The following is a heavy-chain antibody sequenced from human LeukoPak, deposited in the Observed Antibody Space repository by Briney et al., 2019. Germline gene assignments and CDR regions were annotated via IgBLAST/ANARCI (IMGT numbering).Heavy chain of an antibody. CDR2: IYYSGST. V-gene: IGHV4-59*12. D-gene: IGHD6-13*01. CDR1: GGSISSYY. J-gene: IGHJ6*03. CDR3: ARGRIAAVGIYYYYYMDV. Sequence: SETLSLTCTVSGGSISSYYWSWIRQPPGKGLEWIGYIYYSGSTNYNPSLKSRVTMSVDTSKNQFSLKLISVTAADTAVYYCARGRIAAVGIYYYYYMDVWGKGTTVTVSS.